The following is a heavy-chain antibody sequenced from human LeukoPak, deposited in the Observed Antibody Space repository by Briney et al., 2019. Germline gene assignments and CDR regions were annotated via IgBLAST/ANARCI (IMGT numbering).Heavy chain of an antibody. D-gene: IGHD3-10*01. CDR2: IKSKTDGGTT. CDR3: TTRFSMVRGVNLLDY. V-gene: IGHV3-15*01. J-gene: IGHJ4*02. CDR1: GFTFSNAW. Sequence: GGSLRLSCAASGFTFSNAWMSWVRQAPGKGLEWVGRIKSKTDGGTTDYAAPVKGRFTISRDDSKNTLYLQMNSLKTEDTAVYYCTTRFSMVRGVNLLDYWGQGTLVTVSS.